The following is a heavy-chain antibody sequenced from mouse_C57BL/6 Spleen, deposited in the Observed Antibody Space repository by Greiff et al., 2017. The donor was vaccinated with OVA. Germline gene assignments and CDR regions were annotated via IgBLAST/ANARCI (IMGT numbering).Heavy chain of an antibody. J-gene: IGHJ4*01. CDR2: IDPENGDT. D-gene: IGHD2-10*02. V-gene: IGHV14-4*01. CDR1: GFNIKDDY. Sequence: VQLQQSGAELVRPGASVKLSCTASGFNIKDDYMHWVKQRPEQGLEWIGWIDPENGDTEYASKFQGKATITADTSSNTAYLQLSSLTSEDTAVYYCTTYGNYEGAMDYWGQGTSVTVSS. CDR3: TTYGNYEGAMDY.